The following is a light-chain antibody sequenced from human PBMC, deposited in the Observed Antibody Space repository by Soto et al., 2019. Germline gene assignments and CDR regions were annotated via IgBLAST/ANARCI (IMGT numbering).Light chain of an antibody. Sequence: EIVLTQSPGTLSLSPGERATLSCRASQSVSSNYLAWYQQKPGQAPRLLIYDASSRATGSPDRFSGSGSGTSLTLNIRRLQAEEFEVYYCQQYGTSPLTFGGGTKVEIK. J-gene: IGKJ4*01. V-gene: IGKV3-20*01. CDR3: QQYGTSPLT. CDR2: DAS. CDR1: QSVSSNY.